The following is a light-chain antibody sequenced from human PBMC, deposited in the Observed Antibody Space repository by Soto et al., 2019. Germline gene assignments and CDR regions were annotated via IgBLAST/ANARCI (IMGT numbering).Light chain of an antibody. CDR2: EVS. CDR3: SSYTSTNTLNWV. J-gene: IGLJ3*02. V-gene: IGLV2-14*01. CDR1: SSDVGGYNF. Sequence: QSALTQPASVSGSPGQSITISCTGTSSDVGGYNFVSWYQQHPGKAPQLIIYEVSDRPSGVSNRFSGSKSGNTASLTISGLQAEDEADYYCSSYTSTNTLNWVFGGGTKVTVL.